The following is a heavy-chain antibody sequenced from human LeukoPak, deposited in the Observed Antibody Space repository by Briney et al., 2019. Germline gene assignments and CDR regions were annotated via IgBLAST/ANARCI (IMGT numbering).Heavy chain of an antibody. D-gene: IGHD2-2*01. V-gene: IGHV1-69*13. Sequence: ASVKVSCKASGGTFSSYAISWVLQAPGQGLEWMGGIIPIFGTANYAQKFQGRVTITADESTSTAYMELSSLRSEDTAVYYCARDQYQLLTGAFDYWGQGTLVTVSS. CDR2: IIPIFGTA. CDR3: ARDQYQLLTGAFDY. CDR1: GGTFSSYA. J-gene: IGHJ4*02.